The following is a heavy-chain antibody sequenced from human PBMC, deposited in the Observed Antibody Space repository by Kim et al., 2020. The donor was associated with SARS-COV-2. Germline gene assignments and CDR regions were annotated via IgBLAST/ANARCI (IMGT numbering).Heavy chain of an antibody. J-gene: IGHJ4*02. CDR1: GFTFSSYS. V-gene: IGHV3-21*04. D-gene: IGHD6-13*01. CDR3: ARGVAAAGRPAFDY. CDR2: ISSSSSYI. Sequence: GGSLRLSCVASGFTFSSYSMNWVRQAPGKGLEWVSSISSSSSYIYYADSVKGRFTISRDNAKNSLYLQMNSLRAEDTAVYYCARGVAAAGRPAFDYWGQGTLVTVSS.